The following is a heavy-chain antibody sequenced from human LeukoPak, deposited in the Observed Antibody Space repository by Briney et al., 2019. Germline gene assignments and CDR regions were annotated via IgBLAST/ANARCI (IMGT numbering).Heavy chain of an antibody. CDR1: GFTFSSYS. J-gene: IGHJ4*02. Sequence: GGSLRLSCAASGFTFSSYSMHWVRQAPGKGLEWVSSISGSSSYIYYADSVKGRFTISRDNAKNSLYLQMNSLRAEDTAVYYCAREGYSWEVFDEGFDYWGQGTLVTVSS. CDR3: AREGYSWEVFDEGFDY. V-gene: IGHV3-21*01. D-gene: IGHD2-15*01. CDR2: ISGSSSYI.